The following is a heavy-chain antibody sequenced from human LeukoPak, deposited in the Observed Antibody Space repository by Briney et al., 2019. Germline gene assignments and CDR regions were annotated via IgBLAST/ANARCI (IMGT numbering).Heavy chain of an antibody. D-gene: IGHD3-10*01. J-gene: IGHJ4*02. V-gene: IGHV4-4*07. CDR3: ARGPRRYGSGSYFDY. CDR2: IYTRGST. Sequence: SETLSLTCTVSGGSISSYYWSWIRQPAGKGLEWIGRIYTRGSTNYNPSLKSRVTMSVDTSKNQFSLKLSSVTAADTAVYYCARGPRRYGSGSYFDYWGQGTLVTVSS. CDR1: GGSISSYY.